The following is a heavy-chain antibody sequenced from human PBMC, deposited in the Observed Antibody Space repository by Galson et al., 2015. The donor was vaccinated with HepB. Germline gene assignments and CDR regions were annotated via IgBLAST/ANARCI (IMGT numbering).Heavy chain of an antibody. CDR2: ISSSSSTI. V-gene: IGHV3-48*02. CDR3: ARDGGGAAAGLLSLYYGMDV. J-gene: IGHJ6*02. Sequence: SLRLSCAASGFTFSSYSMNWVRQAPGKGLEWVSYISSSSSTIYYADSVKGRFTISRDNAKNSLYLQMNSLRDEDTAVYYCARDGGGAAAGLLSLYYGMDVWGQGTTVTVSS. D-gene: IGHD6-13*01. CDR1: GFTFSSYS.